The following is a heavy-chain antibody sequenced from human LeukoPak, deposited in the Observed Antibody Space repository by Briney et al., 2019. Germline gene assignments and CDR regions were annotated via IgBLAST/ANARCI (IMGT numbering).Heavy chain of an antibody. CDR1: YNSFTSYL. CDR2: IYPGDSDT. Sequence: GESLKISCNSSYNSFTSYLSGWLHQMPGTGLEWMGIIYPGDSDTIYSPSFQGQVTISADMSISTAYLQWSILKASDTAIYYCAKRLSITSRLLDYWGQGTLVTVSS. V-gene: IGHV5-51*07. CDR3: AKRLSITSRLLDY. J-gene: IGHJ4*02. D-gene: IGHD1-14*01.